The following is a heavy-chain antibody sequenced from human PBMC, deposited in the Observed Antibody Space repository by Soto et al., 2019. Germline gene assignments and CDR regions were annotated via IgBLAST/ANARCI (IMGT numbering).Heavy chain of an antibody. J-gene: IGHJ6*02. CDR3: ARVYYYGLGRGRSMDV. CDR2: IYKSGSP. D-gene: IGHD3-10*01. CDR1: GDSVSSGDFY. Sequence: QVQLQESGPGLVKPSETLSLTCTVSGDSVSSGDFYWTWIRQPPGKGLEWIAYIYKSGSPTYNPPLNSRVTITVDTSKNQFSLKLSSVTAADTAVYYCARVYYYGLGRGRSMDVWGQGTMVTVSS. V-gene: IGHV4-61*08.